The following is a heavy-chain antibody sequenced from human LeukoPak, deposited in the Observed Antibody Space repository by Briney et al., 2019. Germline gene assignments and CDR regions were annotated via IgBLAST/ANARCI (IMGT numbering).Heavy chain of an antibody. CDR3: ARDLGRDYDIPGMDV. V-gene: IGHV3-23*01. CDR2: ISGSGGST. D-gene: IGHD3-9*01. CDR1: GFTFSSYA. Sequence: PGGSLRLSCAASGFTFSSYAMSWVRQAPGKGLEWVSAISGSGGSTYYADSVKGRFTISRDNSKNTLYLQMNSLRAEDTAVYYCARDLGRDYDIPGMDVWGQGTTVTVSS. J-gene: IGHJ6*02.